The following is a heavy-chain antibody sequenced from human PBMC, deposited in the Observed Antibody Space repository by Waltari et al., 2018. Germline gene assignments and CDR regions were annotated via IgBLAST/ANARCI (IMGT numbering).Heavy chain of an antibody. J-gene: IGHJ3*02. D-gene: IGHD3-3*01. CDR1: GGTFSRHA. Sequence: QVQLVQSGAEVKKPGSSVKVSCKASGGTFSRHAINWVRQAPGQGLEWMGGIIPIHAIANYAQKFQGRVTITADKSTSTAYMELSSLRSDDTAVYYCAREANIAIFGMAARGAFDIWGQGTMVTVSS. CDR2: IIPIHAIA. V-gene: IGHV1-69*04. CDR3: AREANIAIFGMAARGAFDI.